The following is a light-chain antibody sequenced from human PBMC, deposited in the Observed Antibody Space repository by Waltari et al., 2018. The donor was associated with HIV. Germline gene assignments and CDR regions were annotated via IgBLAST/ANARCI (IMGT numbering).Light chain of an antibody. CDR3: QSYDSGLRV. Sequence: QSVLTQQPSVSGAPGQRVTISCTGNRPNIGSPYDVHWYQPLPGTAPQLPIYGNSNPPSGVPDLVSGSRSGTSASLVITGLQAEDEADYYCQSYDSGLRVFGGGTKLTVL. J-gene: IGLJ2*01. CDR2: GNS. CDR1: RPNIGSPYD. V-gene: IGLV1-40*01.